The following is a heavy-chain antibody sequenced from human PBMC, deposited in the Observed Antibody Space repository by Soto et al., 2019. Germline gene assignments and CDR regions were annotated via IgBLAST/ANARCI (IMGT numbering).Heavy chain of an antibody. CDR3: ARLPPPTYCSGSTCSGY. D-gene: IGHD2-15*01. Sequence: GESLKISCKGSGYSFANYWIHWVRQMAGKGLEWMGRIDPDDSYTNYSPSFQGHVTISVDKSISTAYLQWSSLQASDTAIYYCARLPPPTYCSGSTCSGYWGQGTLVTVSS. CDR1: GYSFANYW. J-gene: IGHJ4*02. V-gene: IGHV5-10-1*01. CDR2: IDPDDSYT.